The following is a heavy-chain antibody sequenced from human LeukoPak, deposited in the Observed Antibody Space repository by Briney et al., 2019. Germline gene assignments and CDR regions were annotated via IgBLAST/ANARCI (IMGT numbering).Heavy chain of an antibody. V-gene: IGHV4-39*01. CDR2: IYYSGST. J-gene: IGHJ4*02. CDR1: GGSISSSDYF. CDR3: ARLKRDCSSTSCYSRFVW. D-gene: IGHD2-2*02. Sequence: PSETLSLTCTVSGGSISSSDYFWGWIRQPPGKGLEWIASIYYSGSTYYNPSLKGRVTISVDTSKNQFSLKLSSVTAADTAVYYCARLKRDCSSTSCYSRFVWWGQRTLVTVSS.